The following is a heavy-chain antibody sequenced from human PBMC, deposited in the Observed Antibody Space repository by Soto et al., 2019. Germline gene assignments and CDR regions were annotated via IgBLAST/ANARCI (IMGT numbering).Heavy chain of an antibody. CDR1: GFTFSGYA. D-gene: IGHD3-22*01. J-gene: IGHJ6*02. CDR2: ISSNGGST. CDR3: VKPNYDSSGYYPLSYYYYGMDV. V-gene: IGHV3-64D*06. Sequence: QPGGSLRLSCSASGFTFSGYAMHWVRQAPGKGLEYVSAISSNGGSTYYADSVKGRFTISRDNSKNTLYLQMSSLRAEDTAVYYCVKPNYDSSGYYPLSYYYYGMDVWGQGTTVTVSS.